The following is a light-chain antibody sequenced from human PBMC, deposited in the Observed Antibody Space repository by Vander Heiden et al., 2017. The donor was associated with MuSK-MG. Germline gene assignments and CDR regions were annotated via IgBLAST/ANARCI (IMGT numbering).Light chain of an antibody. CDR1: RNDIGIYNY. CDR3: SSFTTRSTLV. Sequence: QPALTQPASVSGSPGQSITISCTGTRNDIGIYNYVARHQQYPGKAPKLRSYEVYNRHSGVSNRFSASKSGNTASLTISGLQAEDEADYDCSSFTTRSTLVFGNGTRVTVL. V-gene: IGLV2-14*01. J-gene: IGLJ1*01. CDR2: EVY.